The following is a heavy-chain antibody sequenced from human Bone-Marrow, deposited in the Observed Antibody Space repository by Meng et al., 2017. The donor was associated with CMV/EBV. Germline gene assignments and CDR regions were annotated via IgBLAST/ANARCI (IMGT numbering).Heavy chain of an antibody. CDR3: ARTSRTAFPGVVPAAPEGVDY. J-gene: IGHJ4*01. CDR2: IIPILGIA. CDR1: AYTFTKYC. V-gene: IGHV1-69*02. D-gene: IGHD2-2*01. Sequence: SVKVSCKASAYTFTKYCLHCVRQAPGQGLEWMGRIIPILGIANYAQKFQGRVTIAADKSTSTAYMELSSLRSEDTAVYYCARTSRTAFPGVVPAAPEGVDYWGHGTLVTVSS.